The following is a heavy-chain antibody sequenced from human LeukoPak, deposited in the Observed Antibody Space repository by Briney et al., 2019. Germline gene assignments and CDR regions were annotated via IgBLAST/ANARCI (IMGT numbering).Heavy chain of an antibody. CDR1: GFTFSNFA. Sequence: GGSLRLSCAASGFTFSNFAMMWVRQAPGTGLQWVSTITGYGATFYADSVRGRFTIFRHTSMNTLFLQMNSLGAEDTAVYYCAKGAAAGKVDWFDPWGQGTLVTVSS. CDR2: ITGYGAT. J-gene: IGHJ5*02. CDR3: AKGAAAGKVDWFDP. D-gene: IGHD6-13*01. V-gene: IGHV3-23*01.